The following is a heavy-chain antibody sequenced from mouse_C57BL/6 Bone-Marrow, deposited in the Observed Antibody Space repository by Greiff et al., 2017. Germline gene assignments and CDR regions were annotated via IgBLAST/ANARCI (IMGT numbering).Heavy chain of an antibody. CDR1: GYTFTDYY. J-gene: IGHJ2*01. CDR3: ARGEGGGSRDY. CDR2: IYPNNGGT. V-gene: IGHV1-26*01. Sequence: EVQLQQSGPELVKPGASVQISCKASGYTFTDYYMNWVKQSHGKRLEWIGDIYPNNGGTSYNQKFKGKATLTVDKSSSTAYMERSSLTSEDSAVYYCARGEGGGSRDYWGQGTTLTVSS. D-gene: IGHD1-1*02.